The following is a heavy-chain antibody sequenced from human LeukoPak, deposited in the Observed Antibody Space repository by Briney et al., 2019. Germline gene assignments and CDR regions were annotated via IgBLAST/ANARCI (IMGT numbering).Heavy chain of an antibody. V-gene: IGHV3-30*18. CDR2: ISFDGSHK. J-gene: IGHJ6*02. Sequence: GGSLRLSCAASSFTVSGFCMHWVRQAPGNGLEWVAVISFDGSHKYYARSVKGRFTISSDNPKNTLDLQMNSLRAEDTALYYCAKDQGIYYYGVDVWGQGTTVTVSS. CDR1: SFTVSGFC. CDR3: AKDQGIYYYGVDV.